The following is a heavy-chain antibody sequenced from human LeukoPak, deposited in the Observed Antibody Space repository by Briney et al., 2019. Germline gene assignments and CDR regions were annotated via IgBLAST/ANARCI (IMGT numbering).Heavy chain of an antibody. D-gene: IGHD5/OR15-5a*01. V-gene: IGHV1-18*01. Sequence: GASVKVSCKASGYTFSTSGISWVRQAPGQGLEWMGWISSYNGNTNYAQKLQGRVTMTTETSTSTVYMELRSLRSDDTAIYYCARDWGYSVYDRSDYWGQGTLVTVSS. CDR1: GYTFSTSG. CDR3: ARDWGYSVYDRSDY. CDR2: ISSYNGNT. J-gene: IGHJ4*02.